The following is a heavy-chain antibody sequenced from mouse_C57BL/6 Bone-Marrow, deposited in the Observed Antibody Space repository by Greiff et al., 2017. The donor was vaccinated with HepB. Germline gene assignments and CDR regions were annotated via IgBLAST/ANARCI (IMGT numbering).Heavy chain of an antibody. CDR1: GFNIKDYY. D-gene: IGHD1-1*01. CDR3: TTWILRYPYYFDY. V-gene: IGHV14-1*01. J-gene: IGHJ2*01. Sequence: EVKLQESGAELVRPGASVKLSCTASGFNIKDYYMHWVKQRPEQGLEWIGRIGPEDGDTEYAPKFQGKATMTADTSSNTAYLQLSSLTSEDTAVYYCTTWILRYPYYFDYWGQGTTLTVSS. CDR2: IGPEDGDT.